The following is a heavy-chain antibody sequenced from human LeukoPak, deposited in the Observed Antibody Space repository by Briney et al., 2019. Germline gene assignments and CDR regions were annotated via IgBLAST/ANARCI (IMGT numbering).Heavy chain of an antibody. CDR2: INPDGSTT. J-gene: IGHJ4*02. D-gene: IGHD4-17*01. CDR3: ARDRHDYGDYGGDY. CDR1: KFTFSSYW. V-gene: IGHV3-74*01. Sequence: GGSLRLSCAASKFTFSSYWMHWVRQAPGKGLVWVSRINPDGSTTNYADSVKGRFTISRDNAKNSLYLQMNSLRAEDTAVYYCARDRHDYGDYGGDYWGQGTLVTVSS.